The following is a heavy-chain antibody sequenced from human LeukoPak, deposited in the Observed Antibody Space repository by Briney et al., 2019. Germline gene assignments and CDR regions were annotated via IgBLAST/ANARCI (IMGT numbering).Heavy chain of an antibody. V-gene: IGHV1-2*02. D-gene: IGHD6-13*01. J-gene: IGHJ4*02. CDR2: INPNSGGT. CDR1: GYTFTVYY. CDR3: ARAAGYGSSWYTDY. Sequence: GASVKVSCKASGYTFTVYYMHWVRQAPGQGLEWMGWINPNSGGTNYAQKFQGRVTMTRDTSISTAYMEMSRLTSDDTALYYCARAAGYGSSWYTDYWGQGTLVTVSS.